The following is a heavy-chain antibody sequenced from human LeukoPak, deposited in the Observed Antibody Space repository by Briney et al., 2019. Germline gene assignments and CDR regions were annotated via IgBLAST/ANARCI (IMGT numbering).Heavy chain of an antibody. CDR3: ARVGVGAYHFDS. Sequence: GGSLRLSCAASGFTFSGYSMNWVRQAPGQGLDWVSYIGDSAIYYADSVKGRFTISRDNGKNSLFLQMNSLRAEDTAVYYCARVGVGAYHFDSWGQGTLVTVSS. V-gene: IGHV3-48*04. CDR2: IGDSAI. J-gene: IGHJ4*02. D-gene: IGHD3-10*01. CDR1: GFTFSGYS.